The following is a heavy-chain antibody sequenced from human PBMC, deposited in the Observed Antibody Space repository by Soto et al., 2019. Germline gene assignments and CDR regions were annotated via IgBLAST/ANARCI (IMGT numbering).Heavy chain of an antibody. CDR1: GFSLRTGGG. V-gene: IGHV2-5*02. CDR3: VHSPSRHFQS. D-gene: IGHD6-6*01. J-gene: IGHJ1*01. CDR2: IYWDDEK. Sequence: QVTLQESGPTLVKPAETLTLTCTFSGFSLRTGGGVGWIRQPQGEAPEWLALIYWDDEKRYSSSLRSRVTVTKGSSKHQVVRIMTNMDPMDTGTYYCVHSPSRHFQSWCQGSLVTVSS.